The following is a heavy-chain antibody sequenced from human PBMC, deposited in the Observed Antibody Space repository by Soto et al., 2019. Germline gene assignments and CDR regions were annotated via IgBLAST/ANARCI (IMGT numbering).Heavy chain of an antibody. CDR1: GFTFSNYG. D-gene: IGHD2-21*01. J-gene: IGHJ4*02. CDR3: AKEMIASTLADFFDY. V-gene: IGHV3-23*01. Sequence: GGSLRLSCEASGFTFSNYGMTWVRLAPGKGLEWVSTISGSGGRTFYADPVKGRFTISRDNSKNTLYLQMNSLRAEDTAVYYCAKEMIASTLADFFDYWGQGTLVTVPQ. CDR2: ISGSGGRT.